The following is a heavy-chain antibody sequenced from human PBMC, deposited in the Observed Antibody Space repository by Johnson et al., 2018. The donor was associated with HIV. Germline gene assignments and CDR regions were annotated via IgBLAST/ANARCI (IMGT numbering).Heavy chain of an antibody. CDR3: AKNGARGDAFDI. J-gene: IGHJ3*02. D-gene: IGHD2-8*01. CDR1: GFTFSSYW. V-gene: IGHV3-7*01. Sequence: VQLVESGGGVVQPGRSLRLSCAASGFTFSSYWMSWVRQAPGKGLEWVANIKQDGSNKYYADSVKGRFTISRDNSKNTLYLQMNSLRAEDTAVYYCAKNGARGDAFDIWGQGTMVTVSS. CDR2: IKQDGSNK.